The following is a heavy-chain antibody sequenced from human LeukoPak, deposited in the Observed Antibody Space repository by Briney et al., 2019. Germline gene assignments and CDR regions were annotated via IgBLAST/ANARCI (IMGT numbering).Heavy chain of an antibody. V-gene: IGHV4-59*08. Sequence: SETLSLTCTVSGGSIRGYFWSWIRQPPGKGLEWIGHIYSSGSTTYTPSLQGRVTISLDTSKNQLSLKLSSVTAADTAVYYCARHYDSGSYPLDFWGQGTLVTVSS. CDR3: ARHYDSGSYPLDF. CDR1: GGSIRGYF. D-gene: IGHD3-10*01. CDR2: IYSSGST. J-gene: IGHJ4*02.